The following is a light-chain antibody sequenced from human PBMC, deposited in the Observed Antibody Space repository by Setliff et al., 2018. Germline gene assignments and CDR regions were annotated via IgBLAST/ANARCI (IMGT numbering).Light chain of an antibody. J-gene: IGLJ1*01. V-gene: IGLV2-8*01. CDR2: EVT. CDR3: SSYITSSTPPHV. Sequence: QSALTQPHSASGSPGQSVTISCTGTSSDVGGYNYVSCYQQHPGKAPKLLIYEVTKRPSGVPDRFSGSKSGNTASLTVSGLQADDEADYYCSSYITSSTPPHVFGAGTKVTV. CDR1: SSDVGGYNY.